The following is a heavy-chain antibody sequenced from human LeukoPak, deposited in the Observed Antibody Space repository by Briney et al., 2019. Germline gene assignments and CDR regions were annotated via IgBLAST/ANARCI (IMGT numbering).Heavy chain of an antibody. J-gene: IGHJ4*02. V-gene: IGHV1-2*02. CDR3: ARDGGLLWFGELLSAFDC. CDR1: GYTFTGYY. Sequence: RASVKVSCKASGYTFTGYYMHWVRQAPGQGLEWMGWINPNSGGTNYAQKFQGRVTMTRDTSISTAYMELSRLRSDDTAVYYCARDGGLLWFGELLSAFDCWGQGTLVTVSS. CDR2: INPNSGGT. D-gene: IGHD3-10*01.